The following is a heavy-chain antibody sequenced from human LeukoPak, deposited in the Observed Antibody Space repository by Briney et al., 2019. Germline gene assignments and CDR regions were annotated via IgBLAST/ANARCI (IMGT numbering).Heavy chain of an antibody. J-gene: IGHJ4*02. D-gene: IGHD4/OR15-4a*01. CDR2: IHQLGSEK. CDR3: ARGSEEYNYGAFSDY. CDR1: GFTVSSNY. Sequence: GGSLRLSCAASGFTVSSNYMSWVRQAPGKGLEWVANIHQLGSEKYYLDSVKGRFTVSRDNANNILFLQMDSLSGEDTAVYYCARGSEEYNYGAFSDYWGQGTLVTVSS. V-gene: IGHV3-7*01.